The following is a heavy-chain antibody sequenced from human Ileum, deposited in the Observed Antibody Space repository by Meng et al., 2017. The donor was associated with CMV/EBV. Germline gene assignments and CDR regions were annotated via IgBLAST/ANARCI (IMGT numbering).Heavy chain of an antibody. J-gene: IGHJ4*02. Sequence: QCQLLRSGVGVKSPGASVEVSFQASGYPFTSYGISWVRQAPGQGLEWMGWISAYNGNTNYAQKLQDRVTMTTDTSTSTAYMELRSLRSDDTAVYYCARDRAPHDPFDYWGQGTLVTVSS. D-gene: IGHD3-10*01. V-gene: IGHV1-18*01. CDR3: ARDRAPHDPFDY. CDR2: ISAYNGNT. CDR1: GYPFTSYG.